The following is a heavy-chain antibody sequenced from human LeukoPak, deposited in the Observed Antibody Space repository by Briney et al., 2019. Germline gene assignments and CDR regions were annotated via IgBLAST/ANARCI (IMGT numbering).Heavy chain of an antibody. D-gene: IGHD5-18*01. CDR3: ASTRGYSYGYGAFDI. CDR2: INPKSGDA. V-gene: IGHV1-2*02. CDR1: GSTFSDYH. Sequence: ASVKVSCKASGSTFSDYHINWVRQASGQGPEWMGWINPKSGDAKYGQAFQGRVTMTRDTSISTAYMELNRLRFEDTAVYYCASTRGYSYGYGAFDIWGQGTMVTVSS. J-gene: IGHJ3*02.